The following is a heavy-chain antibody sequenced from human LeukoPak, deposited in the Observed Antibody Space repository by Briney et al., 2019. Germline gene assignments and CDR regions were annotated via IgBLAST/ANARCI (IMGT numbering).Heavy chain of an antibody. CDR2: IHTSGST. D-gene: IGHD2-15*01. J-gene: IGHJ2*01. V-gene: IGHV4-4*07. CDR1: GGYISSYY. Sequence: PSETLSLTCTVSGGYISSYYWSWMRQPAGKGLEWIGRIHTSGSTNYNPSPKGRVTMSVDTSKNHFSLKLSSVTAADTAVYYCARDSGGYCSTGSCDSWYFDLWGRGTLVTVSS. CDR3: ARDSGGYCSTGSCDSWYFDL.